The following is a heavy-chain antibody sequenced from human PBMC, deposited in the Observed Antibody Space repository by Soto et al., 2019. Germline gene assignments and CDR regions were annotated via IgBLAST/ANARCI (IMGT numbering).Heavy chain of an antibody. D-gene: IGHD3-10*01. CDR2: FSPYGGAT. Sequence: GASVKVSCKASGYTFTSYYIHWVRQAPGQGLEWMGIFSPYGGATNYAQKLQGRVTMTTDTSTSTAYMELSSLRSDDTAVYYCARGGGYYYGSGSYYDYYYYYYMDVWGKGTTVTVSS. CDR1: GYTFTSYY. V-gene: IGHV1-46*01. J-gene: IGHJ6*03. CDR3: ARGGGYYYGSGSYYDYYYYYYMDV.